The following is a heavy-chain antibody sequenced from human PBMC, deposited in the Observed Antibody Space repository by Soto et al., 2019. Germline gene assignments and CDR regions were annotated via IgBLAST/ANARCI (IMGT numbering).Heavy chain of an antibody. CDR1: GFTFSSYA. Sequence: EVQLLESGGDLVQPGGSLRLSCAASGFTFSSYAMGWVRQAPGKGLDWVSAISGGGGSTYYAASVKGRFTISRDNSTNTLILQMNSLRGEDTAIYYCANIGTHYYGSGSYYFDYWGQGTLVTVSS. CDR2: ISGGGGST. V-gene: IGHV3-23*01. D-gene: IGHD3-10*01. J-gene: IGHJ4*02. CDR3: ANIGTHYYGSGSYYFDY.